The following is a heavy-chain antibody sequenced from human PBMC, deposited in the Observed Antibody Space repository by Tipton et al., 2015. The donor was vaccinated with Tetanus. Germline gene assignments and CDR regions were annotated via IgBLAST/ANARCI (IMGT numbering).Heavy chain of an antibody. CDR3: ARAALIRVRYLDRFAP. CDR2: IYYSGST. CDR1: GGSISSYY. V-gene: IGHV4-59*01. D-gene: IGHD3-9*01. Sequence: TLSLTCTVSGGSISSYYWSWIRQPPGKGLEWIGYIYYSGSTNYNPSLKSRVTISVDTSKNQFSLKLSSVTAADTAVYYCARAALIRVRYLDRFAPWDQGTLVTVSS. J-gene: IGHJ5*02.